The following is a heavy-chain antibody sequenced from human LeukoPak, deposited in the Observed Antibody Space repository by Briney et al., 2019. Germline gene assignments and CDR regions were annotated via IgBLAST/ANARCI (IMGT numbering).Heavy chain of an antibody. CDR3: ARGGYCSSTSCYLGITIFGVVHP. J-gene: IGHJ5*02. V-gene: IGHV3-30-3*01. CDR2: ISYDGSNK. CDR1: GFTFSSYA. Sequence: GRSLRLSCAASGFTFSSYAMHWVRQAPGKGLEWVAVISYDGSNKYYADSVKGRFTISRDNAKNSLYLQMNSLRAEDTAVYYCARGGYCSSTSCYLGITIFGVVHPWGQGTLVTVSS. D-gene: IGHD2-2*01.